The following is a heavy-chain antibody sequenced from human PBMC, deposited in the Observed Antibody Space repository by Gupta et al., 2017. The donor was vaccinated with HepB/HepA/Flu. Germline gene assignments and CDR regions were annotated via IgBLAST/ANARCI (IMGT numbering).Heavy chain of an antibody. J-gene: IGHJ6*04. CDR1: GFTFTSYG. Sequence: QVQVVQSGDEVKSPGASVKVSCKASGFTFTSYGFTWVRKAPGHGLEWLGWISAYNGRTDYAQKFQGRVTLTTDTSTTTAYMELRSLRSDDTAVYYCERWGPMYYYMDVWGKGTTVTVSS. V-gene: IGHV1-18*01. CDR2: ISAYNGRT. CDR3: ERWGPMYYYMDV. D-gene: IGHD3-16*01.